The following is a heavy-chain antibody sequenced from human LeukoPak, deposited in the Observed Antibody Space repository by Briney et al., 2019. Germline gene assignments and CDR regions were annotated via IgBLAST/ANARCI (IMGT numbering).Heavy chain of an antibody. Sequence: GGSLRLSCAASGFTFSSYAMSWVRQAPGKGLEWVSAISGSGGSTYYADSVKGRFTISRDNSKNTLYLQMNSLRAEDTAVYYCAKATTYYYDSSGYYPGYFDYWGQGTLVTVSS. J-gene: IGHJ4*02. CDR1: GFTFSSYA. D-gene: IGHD3-22*01. CDR3: AKATTYYYDSSGYYPGYFDY. V-gene: IGHV3-23*01. CDR2: ISGSGGST.